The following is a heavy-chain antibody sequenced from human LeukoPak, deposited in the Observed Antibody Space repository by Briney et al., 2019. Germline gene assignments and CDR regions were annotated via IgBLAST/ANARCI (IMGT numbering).Heavy chain of an antibody. CDR1: GYSISSGYY. CDR2: IYHSGST. D-gene: IGHD2-21*01. CDR3: AREVYCGGDRYSSIDY. V-gene: IGHV4-38-2*02. J-gene: IGHJ4*02. Sequence: KPSETLSLTCTVSGYSISSGYYWGWIRQPPGKGLEWIGSIYHSGSTYYNPSLKSRVTISVDTSKNQFSLKLSSVTAADTAVYYCAREVYCGGDRYSSIDYWGQGTLVTVSS.